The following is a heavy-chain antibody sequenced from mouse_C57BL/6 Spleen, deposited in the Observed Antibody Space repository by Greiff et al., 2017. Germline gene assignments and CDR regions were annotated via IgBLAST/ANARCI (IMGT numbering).Heavy chain of an antibody. CDR3: ARELGWYFDY. D-gene: IGHD4-1*01. J-gene: IGHJ2*01. CDR1: GYTFTSYW. CDR2: IHPNSGST. V-gene: IGHV1-64*01. Sequence: QVQLKQPGAELVKPGASVKLSCKASGYTFTSYWMHWVKQRPGQGLEWIGMIHPNSGSTNYNEKFKSKATLTVDKSSSTAYMQLSSLTSEDSAVYYCARELGWYFDYWGQGTTLTVSS.